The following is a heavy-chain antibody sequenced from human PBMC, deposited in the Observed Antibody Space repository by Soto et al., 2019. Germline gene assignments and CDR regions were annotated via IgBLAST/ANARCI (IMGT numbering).Heavy chain of an antibody. CDR1: GYTFPNYG. D-gene: IGHD3-22*01. CDR3: ARDRNGNYYDSSGP. J-gene: IGHJ5*02. V-gene: IGHV1-18*01. CDR2: ISPFNGHT. Sequence: QVRLVQSGADAKKPGASVKVSCQTSGYTFPNYGISWVRQAPGQGLEWVGWISPFNGHTYYAQNFQGRVTLTTDSSTSTAYMELRSLRSDDTAVYYCARDRNGNYYDSSGPWGQGTLVTVSS.